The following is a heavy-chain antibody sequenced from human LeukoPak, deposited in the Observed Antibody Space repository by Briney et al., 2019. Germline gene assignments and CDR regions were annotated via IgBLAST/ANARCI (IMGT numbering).Heavy chain of an antibody. CDR3: ARGGVGTTSYFYYMDV. Sequence: ASVKVSCKASGYTLTGYYMHWVRQAPGQGLEWMGWINPNSGGTNFAQNFQGRVTMTRDTSINTVYMELSRLRSDDTAMYLCARGGVGTTSYFYYMDVWGKGTTVTVSS. CDR1: GYTLTGYY. D-gene: IGHD1-26*01. V-gene: IGHV1-2*02. J-gene: IGHJ6*03. CDR2: INPNSGGT.